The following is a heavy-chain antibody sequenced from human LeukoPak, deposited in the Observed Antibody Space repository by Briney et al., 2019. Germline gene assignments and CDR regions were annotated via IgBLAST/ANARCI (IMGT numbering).Heavy chain of an antibody. J-gene: IGHJ5*02. V-gene: IGHV3-30*02. Sequence: GGSLRLSCAASGFTFSSYGMHWVRQAPGKGLEWVAFIRYDGSNKYYADSVKGRFTISRDNSKNTLYLQMNSLRAEDTAVYYCAKAQLYCGDCYVIWFDPWGQGTLVTVSS. CDR2: IRYDGSNK. CDR3: AKAQLYCGDCYVIWFDP. CDR1: GFTFSSYG. D-gene: IGHD2-21*01.